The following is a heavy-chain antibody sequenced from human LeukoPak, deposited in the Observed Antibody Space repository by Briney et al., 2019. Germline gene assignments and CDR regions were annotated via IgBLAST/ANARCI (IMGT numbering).Heavy chain of an antibody. CDR3: AREGSDRGAAAGISWFDP. J-gene: IGHJ5*02. Sequence: SQTLSLTCAISGDSVSSNSAAWNWIRQSPSRGLGWLGRTYYRSKWYNDYAVSVKSRITINPDTSKNQFSLQLNSVTPEDTAVYYCAREGSDRGAAAGISWFDPWGQGTLVTVSS. D-gene: IGHD6-13*01. V-gene: IGHV6-1*01. CDR2: TYYRSKWYN. CDR1: GDSVSSNSAA.